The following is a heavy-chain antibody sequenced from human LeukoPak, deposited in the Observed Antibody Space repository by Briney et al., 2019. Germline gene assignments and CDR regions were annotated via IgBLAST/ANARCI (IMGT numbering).Heavy chain of an antibody. CDR3: AKEKVAGFDY. V-gene: IGHV3-30*18. CDR2: ISDEGRNK. CDR1: GFTFSSYG. Sequence: GGSLRLSCAASGFTFSSYGMHWVRQAPGKGLEWVAIISDEGRNKNCVDSVKGRFNISRDNSKNTLYLQMKSLRPEETAVYYCAKEKVAGFDYWGQGTLVTVSS. J-gene: IGHJ4*02. D-gene: IGHD6-19*01.